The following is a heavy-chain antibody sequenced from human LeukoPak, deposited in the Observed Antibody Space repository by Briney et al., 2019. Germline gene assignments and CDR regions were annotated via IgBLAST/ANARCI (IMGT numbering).Heavy chain of an antibody. V-gene: IGHV1-24*01. Sequence: ASVKVSCKVFGHTLTELSMHWVRQAPGKGREWMGGYAPEDGKIIYAQKFQGRVTVTEDTSTDTGYMELTSLRSEDAAVYYCATYHLFGSGSFLRMGFDSWGQGTLVTVSS. J-gene: IGHJ4*02. CDR1: GHTLTELS. CDR3: ATYHLFGSGSFLRMGFDS. D-gene: IGHD3-10*01. CDR2: YAPEDGKI.